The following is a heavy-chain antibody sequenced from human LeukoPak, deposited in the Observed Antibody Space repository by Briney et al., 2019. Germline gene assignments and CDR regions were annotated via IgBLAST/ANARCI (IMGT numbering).Heavy chain of an antibody. J-gene: IGHJ4*02. CDR1: GFTFSSYS. V-gene: IGHV3-21*05. D-gene: IGHD3-10*01. Sequence: GGSLRLSCAASGFTFSSYSMDWVRQAPGKGLECGSFISISGSYIDHANSVKGKFKISRDIAKNSLYVQMNSLKAEDTAVYYCARSESTGVCFVCWGQGTLVTVSS. CDR2: ISISGSYI. CDR3: ARSESTGVCFVC.